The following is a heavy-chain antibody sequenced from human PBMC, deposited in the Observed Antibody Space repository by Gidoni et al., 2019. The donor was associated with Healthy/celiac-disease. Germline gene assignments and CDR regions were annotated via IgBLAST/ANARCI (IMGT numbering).Heavy chain of an antibody. D-gene: IGHD3-9*01. J-gene: IGHJ6*02. Sequence: QLQLVQSGAEAKKPGASVNVSCNASAYTSTGYYMHWVQQAPEQGLEWMGRINPNRSGTNYAQKFQGRVTMTRDTSISTAYMELSRLRSDDTAVYYCARVTILQAVDVWGQGTTVTVSS. CDR1: AYTSTGYY. CDR3: ARVTILQAVDV. CDR2: INPNRSGT. V-gene: IGHV1-2*06.